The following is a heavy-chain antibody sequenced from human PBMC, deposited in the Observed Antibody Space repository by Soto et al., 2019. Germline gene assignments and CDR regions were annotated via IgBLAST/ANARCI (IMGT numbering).Heavy chain of an antibody. V-gene: IGHV4-39*02. CDR2: IYYSGST. Sequence: QLQLQESGPGLVKPSETLSLTCTVSGGSISSSSYYWGWIRQPPGKGLEWIGSIYYSGSTYYNPSLKSRVTIPVDTSKTHYSLTLSSVTAADTAVYYCARRPPGEPDYSYYYGMDVWGQGTTVTVSS. D-gene: IGHD2-21*01. CDR3: ARRPPGEPDYSYYYGMDV. J-gene: IGHJ6*02. CDR1: GGSISSSSYY.